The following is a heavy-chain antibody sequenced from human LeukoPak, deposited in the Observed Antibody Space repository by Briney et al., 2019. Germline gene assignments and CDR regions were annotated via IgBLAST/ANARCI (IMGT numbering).Heavy chain of an antibody. CDR1: GYTFTGYY. CDR3: ARVSDNGSENFDQ. D-gene: IGHD3-10*01. Sequence: ASVKVSCEASGYTFTGYYIHWVRQAPGQGLEWVGWINPNSGGTDYAQKFQGRLTMTRDTSISTAYMELSSLRSDDTAVYYCARVSDNGSENFDQWGQGTLVTLSS. V-gene: IGHV1-2*02. CDR2: INPNSGGT. J-gene: IGHJ4*02.